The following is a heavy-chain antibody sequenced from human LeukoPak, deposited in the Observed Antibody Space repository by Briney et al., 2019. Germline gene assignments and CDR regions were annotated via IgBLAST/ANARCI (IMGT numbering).Heavy chain of an antibody. Sequence: GGSLRLSCAASGFTFSSYAMSWVRQAPGKGLEWVSAISGSGGSTYYADSVKGRFTISRDNSKNTLYLQMNSLRAEDTAVYYCAKVGLIAARPRPAAAFDYWGQGTLVTVSS. CDR1: GFTFSSYA. D-gene: IGHD6-6*01. V-gene: IGHV3-23*01. CDR3: AKVGLIAARPRPAAAFDY. J-gene: IGHJ4*02. CDR2: ISGSGGST.